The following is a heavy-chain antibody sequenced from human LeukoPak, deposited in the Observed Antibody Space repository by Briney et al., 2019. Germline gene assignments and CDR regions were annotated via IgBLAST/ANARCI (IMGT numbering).Heavy chain of an antibody. Sequence: SETLSLTCAVYGGSFSGYYWSWIRQPPGKGLEWIGEINHSGSTNYNPSLKSQVTISVDTSKNQFSLELSSVTAADTAVYYCARRSGWSHPFDYWGQGTLVTVSS. CDR3: ARRSGWSHPFDY. D-gene: IGHD6-19*01. CDR2: INHSGST. CDR1: GGSFSGYY. J-gene: IGHJ4*02. V-gene: IGHV4-34*01.